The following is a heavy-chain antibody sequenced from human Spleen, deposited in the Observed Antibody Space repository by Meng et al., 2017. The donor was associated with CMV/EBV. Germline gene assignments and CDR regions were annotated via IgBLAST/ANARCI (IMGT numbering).Heavy chain of an antibody. CDR1: GYPFISYG. CDR3: ARAVVPAATFDP. Sequence: SCETSGYPFISYGISWVRQPPGKGLEWMGWISGYNGRTNYAQSFQGRLTLTTDTSTSTAYMELRNLRSDDTAVYFCARAVVPAATFDPWGQGTLVTVSS. J-gene: IGHJ5*02. CDR2: ISGYNGRT. D-gene: IGHD2-2*01. V-gene: IGHV1-18*01.